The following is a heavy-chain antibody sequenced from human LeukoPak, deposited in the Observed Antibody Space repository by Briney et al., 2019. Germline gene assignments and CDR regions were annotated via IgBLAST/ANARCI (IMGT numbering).Heavy chain of an antibody. D-gene: IGHD2-2*01. CDR2: INPSGGST. CDR1: GYTFTSYY. CDR3: ARVRVVPAATTGEYYYYYYGMDV. Sequence: ASVRVSCKTSGYTFTSYYIHWVRQAPGQGLEWMGIINPSGGSTTYAQKFQGRVTMTRNTSISTAYMELSSLRSEDTAVYYCARVRVVPAATTGEYYYYYYGMDVWGQGTTVTVSS. J-gene: IGHJ6*02. V-gene: IGHV1-46*01.